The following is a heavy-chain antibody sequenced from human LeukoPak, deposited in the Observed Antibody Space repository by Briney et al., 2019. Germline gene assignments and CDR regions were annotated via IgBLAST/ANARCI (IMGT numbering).Heavy chain of an antibody. D-gene: IGHD6-6*01. CDR3: AKSLYSSSSRAPLFDY. J-gene: IGHJ4*02. Sequence: GGSLRLSCAASGFTFDDYAMHWVRQAPGKGLEWVSGISWNSGSIGYADSVKGRFTISRDNAKNSLYLQMNSLRAEDTAVYYCAKSLYSSSSRAPLFDYWGQGTLVTVSS. CDR1: GFTFDDYA. CDR2: ISWNSGSI. V-gene: IGHV3-9*01.